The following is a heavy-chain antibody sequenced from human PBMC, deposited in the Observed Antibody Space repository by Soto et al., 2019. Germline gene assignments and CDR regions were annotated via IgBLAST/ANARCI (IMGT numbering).Heavy chain of an antibody. V-gene: IGHV3-23*01. J-gene: IGHJ3*02. CDR1: GFTFKNSA. Sequence: EVQLLESGGGLVQPGGSLRLSCAASGFTFKNSAMSWVRQGPGKGLEWVSAITGGGATTFYADAVKGRFTISRDNAKNTLYLQMSSLRAEDTALYYCSKNDGSNGQYDAFEIWGQGTMVTVSS. CDR2: ITGGGATT. D-gene: IGHD3-16*01. CDR3: SKNDGSNGQYDAFEI.